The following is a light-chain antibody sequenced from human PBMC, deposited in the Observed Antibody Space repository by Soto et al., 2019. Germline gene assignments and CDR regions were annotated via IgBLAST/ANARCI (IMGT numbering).Light chain of an antibody. CDR3: QHFGSALFT. J-gene: IGKJ3*01. CDR2: GAS. CDR1: QSFSSSY. V-gene: IGKV3-20*01. Sequence: EIVLTQSPGTLSLSPGERATLSCRASQSFSSSYLAWYQQKPGQAPRLLIYGASSRATGIPDRFSGSGSVTDFPLTISSLEPEDFDVYYCQHFGSALFTFGPGTKGDVK.